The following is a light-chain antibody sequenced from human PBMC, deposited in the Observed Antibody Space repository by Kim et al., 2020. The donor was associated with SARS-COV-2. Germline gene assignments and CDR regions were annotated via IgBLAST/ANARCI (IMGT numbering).Light chain of an antibody. Sequence: IQLTQSPSTLSASVGDRVTITCRASQSVDRWLAWYQHKPGTAPNVLIYDTSSLQSGVPSRFSGSGSGTEFTLTIDSLQPDDFATYYCQQYNKHFSLGQGTKLEI. V-gene: IGKV1-5*01. J-gene: IGKJ2*01. CDR1: QSVDRW. CDR2: DTS. CDR3: QQYNKHFS.